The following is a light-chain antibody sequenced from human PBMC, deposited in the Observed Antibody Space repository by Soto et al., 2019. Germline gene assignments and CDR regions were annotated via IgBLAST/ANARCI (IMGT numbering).Light chain of an antibody. J-gene: IGKJ1*01. CDR3: QQSYGIPQT. CDR1: QNVNRY. Sequence: IQLTQPPSSLSASVGDRVTITCRTSQNVNRYLNWYQEQPGKAPKLLIYAASILQSGVPSRFSGSGSGTDFTLAISSLQPEDFTTYYCQQSYGIPQTFGPGTKVEIK. CDR2: AAS. V-gene: IGKV1-39*01.